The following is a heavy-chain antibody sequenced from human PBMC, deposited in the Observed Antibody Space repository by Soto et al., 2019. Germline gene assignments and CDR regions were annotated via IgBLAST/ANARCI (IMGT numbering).Heavy chain of an antibody. CDR3: ASGGDIQLWLAFDF. Sequence: QVQLQESGPGLVKPSDTLSLTCSVSGASISDYYWSWIRQTPGKGLEWIGYISYSGNTNYNPSLRSRLSISLATSKNRFSLQLTSVTAADTAIYYCASGGDIQLWLAFDFWGPGALVSVSS. J-gene: IGHJ4*02. V-gene: IGHV4-59*07. CDR2: ISYSGNT. CDR1: GASISDYY. D-gene: IGHD5-18*01.